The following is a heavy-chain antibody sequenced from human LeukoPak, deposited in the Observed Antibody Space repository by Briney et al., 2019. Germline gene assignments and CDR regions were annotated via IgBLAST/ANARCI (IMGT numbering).Heavy chain of an antibody. D-gene: IGHD3-10*01. J-gene: IGHJ4*02. CDR2: IYYSGST. CDR3: AAMVRGVII. Sequence: SETLSLTCTVSGGSISNYYWSWIRQPPGKGLEWIGYIYYSGSTKYNPSLKSRVTISVDTSKNQFSLKLSSVTAADTAVYYCAAMVRGVIIWGQGTLVTVSS. V-gene: IGHV4-59*08. CDR1: GGSISNYY.